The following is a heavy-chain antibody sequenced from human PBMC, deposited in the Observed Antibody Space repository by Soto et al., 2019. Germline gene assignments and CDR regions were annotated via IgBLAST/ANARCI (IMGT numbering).Heavy chain of an antibody. Sequence: SETMSLTCTVSGGSISSGYYYWSWINKPPGKGLEWIGYIYYSGSTNYNPSLKSRVTISVDTSKNQFSLKLSSVTAADTAVYYCARLQVSGSYFIFDYWGQGTLVTVSS. CDR2: IYYSGST. V-gene: IGHV4-61*01. J-gene: IGHJ4*02. CDR3: ARLQVSGSYFIFDY. D-gene: IGHD3-10*01. CDR1: GGSISSGYYY.